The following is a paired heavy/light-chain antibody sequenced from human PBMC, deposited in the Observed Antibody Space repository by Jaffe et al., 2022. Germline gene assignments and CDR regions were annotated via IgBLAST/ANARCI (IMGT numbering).Heavy chain of an antibody. Sequence: EVQLVQSGAEVKKPGESLKISCKGSGYSFTSYWIGWVRQMPGKGLEWMGIIYPGDSDTRYSPSFQGQVTISADKSISTAYLQWSSLKASDTAMYYCARAREPGIAVAGFDYWGQGTLVTVSS. D-gene: IGHD6-19*01. J-gene: IGHJ4*02. CDR2: IYPGDSDT. CDR1: GYSFTSYW. CDR3: ARAREPGIAVAGFDY. V-gene: IGHV5-51*03.
Light chain of an antibody. V-gene: IGKV1-9*01. CDR2: AAS. Sequence: DIQLTQSPSFLSASVGDRVTITCRASQGISSYLAWYQQKPGKAPKLLIYAASTLQSGVPSRFSGSGSGTEFTLTISSLQPEDFATYYCQQLNSYPGITFGQGTRLEIK. CDR1: QGISSY. J-gene: IGKJ5*01. CDR3: QQLNSYPGIT.